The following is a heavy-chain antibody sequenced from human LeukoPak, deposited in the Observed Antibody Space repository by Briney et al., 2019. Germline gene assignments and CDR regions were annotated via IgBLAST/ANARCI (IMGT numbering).Heavy chain of an antibody. D-gene: IGHD3-3*01. CDR3: AKDLLQDYDFWSGYYTGMDV. CDR1: GFTFSSYS. CDR2: ISSSSSYI. Sequence: GGSLRLSCAASGFTFSSYSMNWLRQAPGKGLEWVSSISSSSSYIYYADSVKGRFTISRDNAKNSLYLQMNSLGAEDTAVYYCAKDLLQDYDFWSGYYTGMDVWGKGTTVTVSS. V-gene: IGHV3-21*04. J-gene: IGHJ6*03.